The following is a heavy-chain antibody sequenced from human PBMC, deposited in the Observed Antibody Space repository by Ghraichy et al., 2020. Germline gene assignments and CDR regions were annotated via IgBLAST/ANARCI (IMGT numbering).Heavy chain of an antibody. D-gene: IGHD5-18*01. CDR2: ISYDGSNK. CDR3: ARGVTAMVTSFDY. V-gene: IGHV3-30*04. Sequence: GGSLRLSCAASGFTFSSYAMHWVRQAPGKGLEWVTVISYDGSNKYYADSVKGRFTISRDNSKNTLYLQMNSLRAEDTAVYYCARGVTAMVTSFDYWGQGTLVTVSS. CDR1: GFTFSSYA. J-gene: IGHJ4*02.